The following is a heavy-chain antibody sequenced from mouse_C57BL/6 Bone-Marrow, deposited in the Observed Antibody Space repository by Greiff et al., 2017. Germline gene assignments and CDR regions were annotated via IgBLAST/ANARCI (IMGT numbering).Heavy chain of an antibody. V-gene: IGHV5-4*01. CDR1: GFTFSSYA. D-gene: IGHD2-3*01. Sequence: DVQLVESGGGLVKPGGSLKLSCAASGFTFSSYAMSWVRQTTEKRLEWVATISDGGSYTYYPDNVKGRFTISRDNAKNNLYLQMSHLKSEDTAMYYCARDHGYYGAMDYWGQGTSVTVSS. CDR2: ISDGGSYT. CDR3: ARDHGYYGAMDY. J-gene: IGHJ4*01.